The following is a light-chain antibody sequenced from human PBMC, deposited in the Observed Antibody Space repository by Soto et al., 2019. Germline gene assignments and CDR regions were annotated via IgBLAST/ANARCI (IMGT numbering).Light chain of an antibody. CDR2: GAS. Sequence: EIVMTQSPGTLSVSPGETATLSCRASQSISSNLAWYQQKPGQGPRLLMYGASTRATGVPARFSGGGSGIEFTLTISSLQSEDSATYYCQQYSNWSPLTFGGGTKVQIK. CDR1: QSISSN. V-gene: IGKV3-15*01. J-gene: IGKJ4*01. CDR3: QQYSNWSPLT.